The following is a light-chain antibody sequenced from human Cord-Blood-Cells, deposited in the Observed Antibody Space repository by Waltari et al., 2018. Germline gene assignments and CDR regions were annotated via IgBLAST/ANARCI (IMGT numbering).Light chain of an antibody. V-gene: IGLV1-40*01. Sequence: LTPPPPVSGSPSPGLTLSSTGRGPNIWPGYEIHWYQQPPATAPNLLIYGNSNRPPGVPDRFSGSKSGTSAALAIAGLQADDEADYYCQSYDSSLSGSVFGTGTKVTVL. J-gene: IGLJ1*01. CDR3: QSYDSSLSGSV. CDR1: GPNIWPGYE. CDR2: GNS.